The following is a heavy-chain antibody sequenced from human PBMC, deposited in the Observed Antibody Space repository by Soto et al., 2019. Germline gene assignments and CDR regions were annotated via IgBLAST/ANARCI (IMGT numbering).Heavy chain of an antibody. CDR1: GYTFTSYA. CDR2: INAGNGNT. D-gene: IGHD3-22*01. Sequence: QVQLVQSGAEEKKPGASVKVSCKASGYTFTSYAMHWVRQAPGQRLEWMGWINAGNGNTKYSQKFQGRVTITRDTFASTADMELSSLGSEYTAVYYCARGGYDYDSSGYYPYFQHWGQGTLVTVSS. V-gene: IGHV1-3*05. J-gene: IGHJ1*01. CDR3: ARGGYDYDSSGYYPYFQH.